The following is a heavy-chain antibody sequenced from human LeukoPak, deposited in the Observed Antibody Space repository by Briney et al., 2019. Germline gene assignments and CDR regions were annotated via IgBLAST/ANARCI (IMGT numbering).Heavy chain of an antibody. CDR3: ARGLRSSFSPK. Sequence: ASVKVSCKASGYTFTSYDINWVRQATGQGLEWMGWMNPNSGNTGYAQKFQGRVTITRNTFISTAYMELSSLRSEDPAVYYCARGLRSSFSPKWGQGTLVTVSS. CDR2: MNPNSGNT. V-gene: IGHV1-8*03. D-gene: IGHD6-13*01. CDR1: GYTFTSYD. J-gene: IGHJ4*02.